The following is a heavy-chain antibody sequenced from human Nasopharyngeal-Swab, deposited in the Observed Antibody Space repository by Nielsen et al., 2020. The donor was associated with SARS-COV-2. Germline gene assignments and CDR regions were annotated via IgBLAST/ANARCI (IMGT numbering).Heavy chain of an antibody. CDR2: IWYDGSNK. D-gene: IGHD1-1*01. CDR1: GFTFSSYG. Sequence: GGSLRLSCAASGFTFSSYGMHWVRQAPGKGLEWVAVIWYDGSNKYYADSVKGRFTISRDNSKNTLYLQMNSLRAEDTAIYYGARDEAGTANSGFDYWGQGTLVTVSS. J-gene: IGHJ4*02. CDR3: ARDEAGTANSGFDY. V-gene: IGHV3-33*01.